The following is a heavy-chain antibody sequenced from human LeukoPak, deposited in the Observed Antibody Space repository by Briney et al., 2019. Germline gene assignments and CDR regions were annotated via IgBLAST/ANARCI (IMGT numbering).Heavy chain of an antibody. Sequence: GGSLRLSCAASGFTFSSYWMHWVRQAPGKGLVWVSRINSDGSSTSYADSVKGRFTISRDNAKNTLYLQMNSLRAEDTAVYYCAREIEDIVVVPAAVYYYYYMDVWGKGTTVTISS. V-gene: IGHV3-74*01. CDR2: INSDGSST. D-gene: IGHD2-2*01. J-gene: IGHJ6*03. CDR3: AREIEDIVVVPAAVYYYYYMDV. CDR1: GFTFSSYW.